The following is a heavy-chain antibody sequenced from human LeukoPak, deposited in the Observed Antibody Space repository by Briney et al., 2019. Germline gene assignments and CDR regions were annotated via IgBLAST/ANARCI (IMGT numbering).Heavy chain of an antibody. CDR1: GFTVSSNY. CDR3: ARDECSLTGYYKSSCSDS. J-gene: IGHJ4*02. Sequence: PGGSLRLSCAASGFTVSSNYMSWVRQAPGQGLEWVSLIYSGGETYYADSVKGRFTISRDNSKNTLHLQMNSLRAEDTAVYYCARDECSLTGYYKSSCSDSWGQGTLVTVSS. V-gene: IGHV3-53*01. D-gene: IGHD3-9*01. CDR2: IYSGGET.